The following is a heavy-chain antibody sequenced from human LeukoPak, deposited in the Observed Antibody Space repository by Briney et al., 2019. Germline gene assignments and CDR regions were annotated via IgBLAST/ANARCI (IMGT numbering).Heavy chain of an antibody. CDR1: GGSFSGYY. D-gene: IGHD6-19*01. Sequence: SETLSLTCAVYGGSFSGYYWSWIRQPPGKGLEWIGEINHSGSTNYNPSLKSRVTISVDTSKNQFSLKLSSVTAADTAVYYCARHISGSRRGWYVYWGQGTLVIVSS. J-gene: IGHJ4*02. CDR3: ARHISGSRRGWYVY. CDR2: INHSGST. V-gene: IGHV4-34*01.